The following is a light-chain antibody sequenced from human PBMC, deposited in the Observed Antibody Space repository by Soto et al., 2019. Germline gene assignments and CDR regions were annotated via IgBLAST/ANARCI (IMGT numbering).Light chain of an antibody. CDR3: QQYNRFPWT. CDR2: DAS. J-gene: IGKJ1*01. Sequence: IQMTQSPSSLSASVGDRVTLTCQASQDIRDYLNWYQQKPGKPPKLLIYDASNLQTGVPSRFSGSGSGTDFTLTISSLQPDDFATYYCQQYNRFPWTFGQGTKVDIK. CDR1: QDIRDY. V-gene: IGKV1-33*01.